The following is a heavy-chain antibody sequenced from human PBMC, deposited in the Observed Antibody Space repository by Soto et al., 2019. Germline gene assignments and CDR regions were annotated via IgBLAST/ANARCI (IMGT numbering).Heavy chain of an antibody. V-gene: IGHV4-59*01. CDR3: ARVPWQSLGGYAFDI. D-gene: IGHD6-19*01. Sequence: QVQLQESGPGLVKPSETLSLTCTVSGGSINSYYWSWIRQPPGKGLEWIGYIYYSGSTNYNPSLKSRATISVDTSKNQFTLKLSSVTAADTAVYYCARVPWQSLGGYAFDIWGQGTMVTVSS. CDR2: IYYSGST. J-gene: IGHJ3*02. CDR1: GGSINSYY.